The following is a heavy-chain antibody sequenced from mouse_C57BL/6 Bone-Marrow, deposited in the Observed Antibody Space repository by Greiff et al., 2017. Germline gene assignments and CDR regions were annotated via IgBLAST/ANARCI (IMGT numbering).Heavy chain of an antibody. CDR2: IDSENGDT. J-gene: IGHJ3*01. V-gene: IGHV14-4*01. CDR3: SRIAY. CDR1: GFNIKDDY. Sequence: VQLQQSGAELVRPGASVKLSCTASGFNIKDDYMHWVKQRPEQGLEWIGRIDSENGDTEYASKFQGKATITVDTSSNTAYLHLSSLTSEDTAVYYCSRIAYWGQGTLVTVSA.